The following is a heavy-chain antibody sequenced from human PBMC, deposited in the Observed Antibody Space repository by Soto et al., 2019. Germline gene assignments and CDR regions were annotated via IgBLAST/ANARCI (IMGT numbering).Heavy chain of an antibody. V-gene: IGHV1-69*12. CDR2: IIPMFGTA. D-gene: IGHD5-18*01. CDR1: GGTFSTYA. Sequence: QVQLVQSGAEVKKPESSVKVSCKAPGGTFSTYAISWVRQAPGQGLEWMGGIIPMFGTANYAQRFQDRVTINGDEFTNTVYLEVSSLRSEETAVYFCASGIQLWLRRINNGYSGWGQGTLVTVSS. J-gene: IGHJ4*02. CDR3: ASGIQLWLRRINNGYSG.